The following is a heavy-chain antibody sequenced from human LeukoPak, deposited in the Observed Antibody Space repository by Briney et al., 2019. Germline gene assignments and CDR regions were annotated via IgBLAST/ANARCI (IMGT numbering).Heavy chain of an antibody. CDR2: INSDGSSA. CDR1: GFTFSSYW. V-gene: IGHV3-74*01. D-gene: IGHD2-8*01. CDR3: ARDTGYCTNRVCSFDP. Sequence: PGGSLRLSCAAAGFTFSSYWMHWVRQAPGKGLVWVSRINSDGSSASYADSVKGRFTISRDNAKNTLYLQMNSLRAEDTAVYYCARDTGYCTNRVCSFDPWGQGTLVTVSS. J-gene: IGHJ5*02.